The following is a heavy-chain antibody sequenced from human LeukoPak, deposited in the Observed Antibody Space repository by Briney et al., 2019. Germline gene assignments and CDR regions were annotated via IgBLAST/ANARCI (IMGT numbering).Heavy chain of an antibody. CDR3: ARGPNSNWSGLDF. Sequence: GGSPRLSCTASGFSFSGHWMHWARQLPGKGLVWVSRISPTGSTTSYADSVKGRFTVSRDNAKNTLYLQVNNLRAEDTAVYYCARGPNSNWSGLDFWGQGTLLTVSS. CDR1: GFSFSGHW. CDR2: ISPTGSTT. J-gene: IGHJ4*02. V-gene: IGHV3-74*01. D-gene: IGHD6-6*01.